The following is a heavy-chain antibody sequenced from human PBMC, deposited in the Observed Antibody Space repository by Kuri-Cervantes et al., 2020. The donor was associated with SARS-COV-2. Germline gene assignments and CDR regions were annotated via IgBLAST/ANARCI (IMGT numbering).Heavy chain of an antibody. J-gene: IGHJ4*02. CDR1: GFSLSTSGMR. CDR2: IYWDDDK. Sequence: SGPTLVYPTPTLTLTCNFSGFSLSTSGMRVTCFRQPPGKALEWLAHIYWDDDKRYSPSLKTRLTVSKDTSKNEVVLTMTYMYPVYTATYYFAYYYGALRKNYFDYWGQGILVTVSS. V-gene: IGHV2-5*08. CDR3: AYYYGALRKNYFDY. D-gene: IGHD4/OR15-4a*01.